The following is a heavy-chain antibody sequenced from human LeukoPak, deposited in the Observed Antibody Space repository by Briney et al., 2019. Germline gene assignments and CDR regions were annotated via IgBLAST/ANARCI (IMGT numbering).Heavy chain of an antibody. V-gene: IGHV1-2*02. CDR1: GYSFSGNY. J-gene: IGHJ5*02. CDR3: ARSSGGSGRWGDNWFDP. CDR2: INPRTGST. D-gene: IGHD3-10*01. Sequence: ASVKVSCKASGYSFSGNYIHWVRQAPAQGLEWMGWINPRTGSTNYAEKFQGRVTMTRDTSISTCYMELGRLRSDDVAVYYCARSSGGSGRWGDNWFDPWGQGTLVIVSS.